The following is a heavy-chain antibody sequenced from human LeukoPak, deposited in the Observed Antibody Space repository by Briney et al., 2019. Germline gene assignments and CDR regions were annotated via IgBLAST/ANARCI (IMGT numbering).Heavy chain of an antibody. Sequence: SETLSLTCTVSGGSISSSSYYWGWIRQPPGKGLEWIGSIYYSGSTYYNPSLKSRVTISVDTSKNQFSLKLSSVTAADTAVYYCARQIAARPPYYYYYMDVWGKGTTVTVSS. V-gene: IGHV4-39*01. CDR1: GGSISSSSYY. J-gene: IGHJ6*03. D-gene: IGHD6-6*01. CDR3: ARQIAARPPYYYYYMDV. CDR2: IYYSGST.